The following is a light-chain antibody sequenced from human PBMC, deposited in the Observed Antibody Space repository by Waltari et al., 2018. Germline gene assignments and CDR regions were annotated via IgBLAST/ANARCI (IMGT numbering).Light chain of an antibody. Sequence: QSALTQPASVSGSPGQSITVPCTGTSSDVGSYNLVSWFQQYPDKAPKLIIFEVNKRPSGVSTRFSGSKSGNTASLTISGLQAGDEADYYCCSYAGSGIYVFGTGAKVTVL. CDR2: EVN. V-gene: IGLV2-23*02. CDR3: CSYAGSGIYV. J-gene: IGLJ1*01. CDR1: SSDVGSYNL.